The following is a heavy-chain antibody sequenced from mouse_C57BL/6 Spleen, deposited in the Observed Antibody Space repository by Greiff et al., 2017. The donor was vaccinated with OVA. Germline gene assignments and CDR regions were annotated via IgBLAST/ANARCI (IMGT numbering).Heavy chain of an antibody. Sequence: VQLQQSGAELVRPGASVKLSCTASGFNIKDDYMHWVKQRPEQGLEWIGWIDPENGDTEYASKFQGKATITADTSSNTAYLQLSSLTSEDTAVYYCTTFSRPYAMDYWGQGTSVTVSS. J-gene: IGHJ4*01. CDR3: TTFSRPYAMDY. V-gene: IGHV14-4*01. CDR2: IDPENGDT. CDR1: GFNIKDDY.